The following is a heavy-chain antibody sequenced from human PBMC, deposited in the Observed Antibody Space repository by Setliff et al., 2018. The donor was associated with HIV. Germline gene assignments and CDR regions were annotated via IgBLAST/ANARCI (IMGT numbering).Heavy chain of an antibody. Sequence: PSETLSLTCAVYGRSLSGYYWSWIRQPPGQGLEWIGEINQSGSTNYNPSLKSRVTISVDTSKNQFSLKLSSVTAADTAVYYCARGPRYGSGNYYYYYYYMDVWGKGTTVTVSS. J-gene: IGHJ6*03. CDR2: INQSGST. D-gene: IGHD3-10*01. CDR3: ARGPRYGSGNYYYYYYYMDV. CDR1: GRSLSGYY. V-gene: IGHV4-34*01.